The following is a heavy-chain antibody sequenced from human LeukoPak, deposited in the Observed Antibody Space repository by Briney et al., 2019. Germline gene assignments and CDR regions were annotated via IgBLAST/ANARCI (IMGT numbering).Heavy chain of an antibody. V-gene: IGHV4-4*07. CDR3: ARYYYDSSGYYYSWFDP. J-gene: IGHJ5*02. CDR2: ICTSGST. Sequence: WETLSLTCTVSGGSISSYYWSWIRQPAGKGLGWIGRICTSGSTNYNPSLKSRVTMSADTSKNQFSLKLSSVTAADTAVYYCARYYYDSSGYYYSWFDPWGQGTLVTVSS. CDR1: GGSISSYY. D-gene: IGHD3-22*01.